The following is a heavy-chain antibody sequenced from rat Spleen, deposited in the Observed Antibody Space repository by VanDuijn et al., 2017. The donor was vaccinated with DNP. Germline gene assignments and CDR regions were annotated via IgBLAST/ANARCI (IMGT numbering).Heavy chain of an antibody. CDR2: ISYDGGSN. Sequence: EVQLVESGGGLVQPGRSLKLSCAASGFTFSDYYMAWVRQAPTKGLEWVAYISYDGGSNYYPDSVKGRFTISRDNSQSSLYLQMNSLKSEDTATYYCASLNNYNWFAYWGQGTLVTVSS. D-gene: IGHD1-10*01. CDR1: GFTFSDYY. J-gene: IGHJ3*01. V-gene: IGHV5-20*01. CDR3: ASLNNYNWFAY.